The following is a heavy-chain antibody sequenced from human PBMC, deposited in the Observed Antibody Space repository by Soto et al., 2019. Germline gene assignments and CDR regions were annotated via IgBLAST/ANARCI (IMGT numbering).Heavy chain of an antibody. V-gene: IGHV4-59*01. D-gene: IGHD1-1*01. CDR3: AREGNWNDGDY. CDR2: IYYSGST. CDR1: GGSISSYY. J-gene: IGHJ4*02. Sequence: SETLSLTCTVSGGSISSYYWSWIRQPPGKGLEWIGYIYYSGSTNYNPSLKSRVTISVDTSKNQFSLKLSSVTAADTAVYYCAREGNWNDGDYWGQGTLVTVSS.